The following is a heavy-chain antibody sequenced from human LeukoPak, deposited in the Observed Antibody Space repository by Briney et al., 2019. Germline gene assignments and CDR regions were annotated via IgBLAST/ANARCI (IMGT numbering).Heavy chain of an antibody. D-gene: IGHD3-22*01. CDR1: GYTFTGYY. J-gene: IGHJ4*02. V-gene: IGHV1-2*02. Sequence: ASVKVSCKASGYTFTGYYMHWVRQAPGQGLEWMGWINPNSGGTDYAQKFQGRVTMTRDTSISTAYMELSRLRSDDTAVYYCARAEVVVTYFDYWGQGTLVTVSS. CDR2: INPNSGGT. CDR3: ARAEVVVTYFDY.